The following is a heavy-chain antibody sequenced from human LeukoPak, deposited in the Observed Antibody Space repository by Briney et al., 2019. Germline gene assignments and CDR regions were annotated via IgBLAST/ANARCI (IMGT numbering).Heavy chain of an antibody. V-gene: IGHV5-51*01. Sequence: GESLKISCKGSGYIFTSYWIGWVRQMSGKGLEWMGIIYPGDSDTRYSPSFQGQVTISADKSITTAYLQWSSLKASDTAMYYCARRGSIATRPADFWGQGTLVTVSS. D-gene: IGHD6-6*01. J-gene: IGHJ4*02. CDR1: GYIFTSYW. CDR3: ARRGSIATRPADF. CDR2: IYPGDSDT.